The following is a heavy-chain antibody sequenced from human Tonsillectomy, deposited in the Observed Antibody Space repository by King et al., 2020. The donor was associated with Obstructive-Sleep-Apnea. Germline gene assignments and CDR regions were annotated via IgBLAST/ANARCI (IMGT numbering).Heavy chain of an antibody. Sequence: QLQESGPGLVKPSETLSLTCPVSGGSISSYYWSWIRQPPGKGLEWIGYIYYSGSTNYNPSLKSRVTISVDTSKNQFSLKLSSVTAADTAVYYCAREAIYGDYTWYFDLWGRGTLVTVSS. V-gene: IGHV4-59*01. J-gene: IGHJ2*01. D-gene: IGHD4-17*01. CDR2: IYYSGST. CDR3: AREAIYGDYTWYFDL. CDR1: GGSISSYY.